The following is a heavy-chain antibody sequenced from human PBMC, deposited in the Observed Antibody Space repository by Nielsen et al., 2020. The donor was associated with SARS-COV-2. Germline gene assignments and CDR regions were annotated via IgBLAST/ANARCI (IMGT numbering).Heavy chain of an antibody. D-gene: IGHD3-3*01. J-gene: IGHJ4*02. Sequence: ASVKVSCKVPGGTLTQLSMHWVRQAPGKGLEWMGEFDPQDGEATYAQNFQGRVTMTEDTSIDTAYLDLSGLTSDDTAIYYCATDSPIGVVIYALAHWGQGTPVTVSS. CDR2: FDPQDGEA. CDR1: GGTLTQLS. V-gene: IGHV1-24*01. CDR3: ATDSPIGVVIYALAH.